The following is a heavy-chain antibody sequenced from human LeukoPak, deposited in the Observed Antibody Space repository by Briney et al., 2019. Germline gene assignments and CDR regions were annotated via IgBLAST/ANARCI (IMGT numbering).Heavy chain of an antibody. Sequence: SETLSLTCTASGCSISSNSYYWGWLRQPPGKGLVWSGSIYYSGTTYYNQFLKSRVTISVNTSKNQFFLMLSPVTAADAAFYYCARLVTISFGGVIVDPCDSWGQGTLVTVSS. J-gene: IGHJ4*02. V-gene: IGHV4-39*01. CDR1: GCSISSNSYY. CDR2: IYYSGTT. D-gene: IGHD3-16*02. CDR3: ARLVTISFGGVIVDPCDS.